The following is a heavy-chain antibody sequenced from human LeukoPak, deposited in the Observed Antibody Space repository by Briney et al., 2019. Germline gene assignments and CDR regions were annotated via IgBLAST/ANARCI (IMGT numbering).Heavy chain of an antibody. CDR1: GFTFSSYS. D-gene: IGHD3-3*01. J-gene: IGHJ4*02. Sequence: PGGSLRLSCAASGFTFSSYSMNWVRQAPGKGLEWVSYISSSSSTIYYADSVKGRFTISRDNAKNSLYLQMNSLRAEDTAVYYCARDMGVLRFLEWFPPFDYWGQGTLVTVSS. CDR3: ARDMGVLRFLEWFPPFDY. V-gene: IGHV3-48*01. CDR2: ISSSSSTI.